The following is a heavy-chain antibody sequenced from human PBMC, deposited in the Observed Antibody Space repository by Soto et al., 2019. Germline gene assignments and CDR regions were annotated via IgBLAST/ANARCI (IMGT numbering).Heavy chain of an antibody. CDR1: GGTFSSYA. J-gene: IGHJ4*02. CDR3: ARDESSSSSWPH. CDR2: IIPIFGTA. D-gene: IGHD6-13*01. Sequence: SVMVSGKASGGTFSSYAISWVRQAPGKGIEWIGGIIPIFGTATYAQKFQGRVTITADESTSTAYMELSSLRAEDTAVYYCARDESSSSSWPHWGQGTMVTGSS. V-gene: IGHV1-69*13.